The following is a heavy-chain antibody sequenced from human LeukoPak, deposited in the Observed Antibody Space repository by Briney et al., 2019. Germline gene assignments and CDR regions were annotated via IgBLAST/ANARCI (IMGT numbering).Heavy chain of an antibody. Sequence: SGGSLRLSCAASGFTFSSYAMSWVRQAPGKGLEWVSGISGSGGSTYYADSVKGRFTIFRDNSKNTLHLQMHSLRVEDTAVYYCASKLLPAAEQGLAYWGQGTLVTVSS. J-gene: IGHJ4*02. CDR3: ASKLLPAAEQGLAY. V-gene: IGHV3-23*01. D-gene: IGHD2-2*01. CDR1: GFTFSSYA. CDR2: ISGSGGST.